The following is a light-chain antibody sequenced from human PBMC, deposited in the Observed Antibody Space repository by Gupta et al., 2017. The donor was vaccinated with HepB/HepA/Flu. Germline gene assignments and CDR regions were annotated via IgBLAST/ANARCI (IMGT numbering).Light chain of an antibody. CDR3: QAWDSSPGVV. J-gene: IGLJ2*01. CDR1: KLGDKY. Sequence: SFELTQPPSVPVSPGQKASIPCSGDKLGDKYACWSQQKPGQSPVLVIYQDSKRPSGIPERFSGSNSGNTATLTFGGTQAMDEADYYCQAWDSSPGVVFGGGTKLTVL. V-gene: IGLV3-1*01. CDR2: QDS.